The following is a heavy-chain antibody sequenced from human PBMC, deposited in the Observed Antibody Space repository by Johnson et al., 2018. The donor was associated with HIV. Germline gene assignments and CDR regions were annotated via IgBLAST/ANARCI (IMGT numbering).Heavy chain of an antibody. CDR1: GFTFSNAW. CDR2: ISGSGANT. D-gene: IGHD6-19*01. J-gene: IGHJ3*02. V-gene: IGHV3-23*04. Sequence: VQVVESGGGLVKPGGSLRLSCAASGFTFSNAWMSWVRQAPGKGLEWVSAISGSGANTYYADSVKGRFTISRDNSKNTAYLQMNSLKTEDTAVYYCTRQQYSSGWYGNAFDIWGQGTMVTVSS. CDR3: TRQQYSSGWYGNAFDI.